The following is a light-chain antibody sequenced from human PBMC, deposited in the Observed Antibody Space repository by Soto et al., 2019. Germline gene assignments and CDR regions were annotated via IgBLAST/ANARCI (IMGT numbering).Light chain of an antibody. V-gene: IGKV3-20*01. J-gene: IGKJ1*01. CDR3: QQYGSLSWT. CDR1: QSVDRY. CDR2: GAS. Sequence: EIVLTQSPATLSLSPGERATLSCRASQSVDRYLAWYQQKPGQAPRIIIFGASGRATGIPDRFSGSGSGTDFTLTISRLEPEDFAVYYCQQYGSLSWTFGQGTKVDIK.